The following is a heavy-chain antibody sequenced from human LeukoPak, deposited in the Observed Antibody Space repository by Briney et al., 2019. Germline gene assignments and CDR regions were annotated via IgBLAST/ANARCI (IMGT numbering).Heavy chain of an antibody. CDR1: GASISSYY. CDR3: AREATVVTELDY. D-gene: IGHD4-23*01. Sequence: KPSETLSLTCTVSGASISSYYWSWIRQPPGKGLEWIGYIYYSGSTYYNPSLKSRVTISVDTSKNQFSLKLSSVTAADTAVYYCAREATVVTELDYWGQGTLVTVSS. J-gene: IGHJ4*02. V-gene: IGHV4-59*12. CDR2: IYYSGST.